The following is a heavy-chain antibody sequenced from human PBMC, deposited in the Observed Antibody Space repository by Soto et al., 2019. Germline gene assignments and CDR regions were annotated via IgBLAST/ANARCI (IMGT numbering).Heavy chain of an antibody. CDR1: GFTFNTYG. CDR3: AKDIVRYTYGACDY. D-gene: IGHD5-18*01. J-gene: IGHJ4*02. CDR2: ISYDGSNK. Sequence: QVQLVESGGAVVQPGKSLRLSCAASGFTFNTYGMYWVRQAPGKGLEWVAAISYDGSNKYHADSVKGRFTISRDNSKNTLYLQINSLRVEDTAVYFCAKDIVRYTYGACDYWGQGALGTLSS. V-gene: IGHV3-30*18.